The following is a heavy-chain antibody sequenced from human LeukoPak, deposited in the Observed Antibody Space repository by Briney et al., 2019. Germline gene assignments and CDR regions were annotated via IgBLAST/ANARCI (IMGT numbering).Heavy chain of an antibody. CDR1: GFTFSSYS. V-gene: IGHV3-48*02. CDR3: ARDWSTVTTWAKDAFDI. J-gene: IGHJ3*02. D-gene: IGHD4-17*01. CDR2: ISSSSSTI. Sequence: GGSLRLSCAASGFTFSSYSVNWVRQAPGKGLEWVSYISSSSSTIYYADSVKGRFTISRDNAKNSLYLQMNSLRDEDTAVYYCARDWSTVTTWAKDAFDIWGQGTSVTVSS.